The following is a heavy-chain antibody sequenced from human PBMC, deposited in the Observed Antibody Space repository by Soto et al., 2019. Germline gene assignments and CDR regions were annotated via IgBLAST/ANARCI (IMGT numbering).Heavy chain of an antibody. CDR2: INAGNGNT. CDR3: AREDLIVVVIPRGMDV. Sequence: WASVKVSCKASGYTFTSYAMHWVRQAPGQRLEWMGWINAGNGNTKYSQKFQGRVTITRDTSASTAYMELSSLRSEDTAVYYCAREDLIVVVIPRGMDVWGQGTTVTVSS. V-gene: IGHV1-3*01. CDR1: GYTFTSYA. D-gene: IGHD3-22*01. J-gene: IGHJ6*02.